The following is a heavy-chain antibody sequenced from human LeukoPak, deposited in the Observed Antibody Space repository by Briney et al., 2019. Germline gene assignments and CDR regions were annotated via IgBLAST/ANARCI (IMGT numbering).Heavy chain of an antibody. J-gene: IGHJ4*02. CDR2: IWFDGSKE. Sequence: GRSLRLSCAASGFTFRSYGMHWVRLAPGKGLEWVAVIWFDGSKEYYADSAKGRFTISRDNPKNTVYLQMNSLRVEDTAVYYCARVVGVTEGWGYFDYWGQGALVTVSS. CDR3: ARVVGVTEGWGYFDY. CDR1: GFTFRSYG. D-gene: IGHD2-21*02. V-gene: IGHV3-33*01.